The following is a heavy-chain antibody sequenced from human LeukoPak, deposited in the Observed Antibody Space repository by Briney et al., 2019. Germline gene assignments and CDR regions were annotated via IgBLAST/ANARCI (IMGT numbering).Heavy chain of an antibody. J-gene: IGHJ6*02. CDR2: IKEDESEK. Sequence: GGSLRLSCVASGFTFSSYWMSWVRQAPGKGLEWVANIKEDESEKYYVDSVKGRFTISRDNAKNSLYLQMNSLRAEDTAMYYCARVRTTWSYYGMDVWGQGTTVTVSS. D-gene: IGHD4-17*01. CDR1: GFTFSSYW. V-gene: IGHV3-7*01. CDR3: ARVRTTWSYYGMDV.